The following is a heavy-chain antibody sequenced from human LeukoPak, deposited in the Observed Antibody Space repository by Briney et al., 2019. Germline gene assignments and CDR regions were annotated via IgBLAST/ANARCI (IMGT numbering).Heavy chain of an antibody. Sequence: SETLSLTCTVSGGSISSYYWSWVRQPPGKGLEWIGYIYYSGSTNYNPSLKSRVTISVDTSKNQFSLKLSSVTAADTAVYYCARQETTDAFDIWGQGTMVTVSS. J-gene: IGHJ3*02. CDR2: IYYSGST. CDR3: ARQETTDAFDI. D-gene: IGHD1-1*01. V-gene: IGHV4-59*08. CDR1: GGSISSYY.